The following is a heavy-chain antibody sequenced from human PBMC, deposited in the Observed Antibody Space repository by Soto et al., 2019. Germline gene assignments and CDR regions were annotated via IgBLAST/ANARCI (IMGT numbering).Heavy chain of an antibody. Sequence: PSGTLSLTCTVSGGSISSYDWSWIRQPPGKGLEWIGYIYYSGSTNYNPSLKSRVTISVDRSKNQFSLKLSSVTAADTAVYYCARGNVVAIDYWGQGTLVTVSS. CDR3: ARGNVVAIDY. CDR2: IYYSGST. V-gene: IGHV4-59*12. CDR1: GGSISSYD. J-gene: IGHJ4*02. D-gene: IGHD2-21*01.